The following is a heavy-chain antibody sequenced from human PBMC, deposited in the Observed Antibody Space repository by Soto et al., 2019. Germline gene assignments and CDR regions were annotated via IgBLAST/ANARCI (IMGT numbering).Heavy chain of an antibody. CDR2: INAGNGNT. D-gene: IGHD3-22*01. Sequence: QVQLVQSGAEEKKPGASVKVSCKASGYTFTSYAMHWVRQAPGQRLEWMGWINAGNGNTKYSQKSQGRVTITRDTAASTAYMELSSLRSEATAVYYCARGSGYYYWDDYWGQGTLVTVSS. J-gene: IGHJ4*02. V-gene: IGHV1-3*05. CDR1: GYTFTSYA. CDR3: ARGSGYYYWDDY.